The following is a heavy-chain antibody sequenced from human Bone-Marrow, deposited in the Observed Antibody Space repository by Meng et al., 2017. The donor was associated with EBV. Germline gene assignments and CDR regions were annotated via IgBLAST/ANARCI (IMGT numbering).Heavy chain of an antibody. D-gene: IGHD3-22*01. V-gene: IGHV1-69*06. CDR1: GGTFSSYA. CDR3: ARGDSSGYYYFDY. Sequence: QVHLVGSGAGVMKPGYAVKVSSKASGGTFSSYAISWGRQAPGQGLEWMGGIIPIFGTANYAQKFQGRVTITADKSTSTAYMELSSLRSEDTAVYYCARGDSSGYYYFDYWGQGTLVTVSS. J-gene: IGHJ4*02. CDR2: IIPIFGTA.